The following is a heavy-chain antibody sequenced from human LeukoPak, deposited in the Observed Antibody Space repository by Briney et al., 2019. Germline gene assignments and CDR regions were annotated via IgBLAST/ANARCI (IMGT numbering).Heavy chain of an antibody. CDR2: ASGNDK. D-gene: IGHD3-22*01. CDR3: AKGATMIVVVTMYYFDY. CDR1: GFIFSDYP. V-gene: IGHV3-30-3*02. J-gene: IGHJ4*02. Sequence: GGSLRLSCAGSGFIFSDYPLHWVRQAPGKGLEWVAAASGNDKYYADSVKGRFTLSRDNSKSTLYLQMNSLRAEDTAVYYCAKGATMIVVVTMYYFDYWGQGTLVTVSS.